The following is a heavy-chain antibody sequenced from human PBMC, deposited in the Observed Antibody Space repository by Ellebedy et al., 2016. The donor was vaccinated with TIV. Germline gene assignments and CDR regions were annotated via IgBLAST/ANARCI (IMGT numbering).Heavy chain of an antibody. J-gene: IGHJ1*01. CDR1: GYTFTAYY. V-gene: IGHV1-2*02. CDR2: INPNSGGT. D-gene: IGHD4/OR15-4a*01. Sequence: AASVKVSCKASGYTFTAYYMHWVRQAPGQGLEWMGWINPNSGGTKYAQNFQGRVTMTRDTSISTAYMEVSRLRSDDTAVYYCARGRAANYNAEYFHHWGQGTLVIVSS. CDR3: ARGRAANYNAEYFHH.